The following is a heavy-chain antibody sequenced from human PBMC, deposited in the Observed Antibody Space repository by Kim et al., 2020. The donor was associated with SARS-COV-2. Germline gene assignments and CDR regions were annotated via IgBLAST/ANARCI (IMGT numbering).Heavy chain of an antibody. D-gene: IGHD6-13*01. CDR1: GFTFSSYW. J-gene: IGHJ4*02. CDR3: VRGTIAPAGTDY. Sequence: GGSLRLSCAASGFTFSSYWFHWVRQAPEKGLVWVSRMDPDGTTINYADSVKGRFTISRDNAKNTLYLQMNSLRADDTAVYYCVRGTIAPAGTDYWGQGTLVPVSP. V-gene: IGHV3-74*01. CDR2: MDPDGTTI.